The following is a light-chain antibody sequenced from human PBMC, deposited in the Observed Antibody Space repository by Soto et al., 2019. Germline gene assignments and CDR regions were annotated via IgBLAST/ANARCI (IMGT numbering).Light chain of an antibody. J-gene: IGLJ1*01. CDR3: CSYAGGRYV. CDR1: SADVGDYDF. Sequence: QSALTQPRSVSGSPGQSVTISCTGTSADVGDYDFVSWYQQLPGKAPKLMIFDVTKRPSGVPHRFSGSKSDNTASLTISGLQGEDEADYCCCSYAGGRYVFGTGTKLTVL. V-gene: IGLV2-11*01. CDR2: DVT.